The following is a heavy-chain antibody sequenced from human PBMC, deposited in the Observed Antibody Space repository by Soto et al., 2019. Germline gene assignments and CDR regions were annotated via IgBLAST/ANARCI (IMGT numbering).Heavy chain of an antibody. CDR3: ARRWGTTVDY. CDR1: GGSISSYY. CDR2: IYYSGST. D-gene: IGHD3-16*01. Sequence: SETLSLTCTVSGGSISSYYWSWIRQPPGKGLEWIGYIYYSGSTNYNPSLKSRVTISVDTSKNQYSLNLSSVTAADTAVYYCARRWGTTVDYWGQGTLVTVSS. J-gene: IGHJ4*02. V-gene: IGHV4-59*08.